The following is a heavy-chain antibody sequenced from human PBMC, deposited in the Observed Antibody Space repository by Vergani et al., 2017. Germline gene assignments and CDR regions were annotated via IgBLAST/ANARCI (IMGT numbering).Heavy chain of an antibody. CDR3: ARGGRSIMITFGGVIVDY. J-gene: IGHJ4*02. CDR2: ISSSSSYI. V-gene: IGHV3-21*01. Sequence: EVQLVESGGGLVKPGGSLRLSCAASGFTFSSYSMNWVRQAPGKGLEWVSSISSSSSYIYYADSVKGRFTISRDNAKNSLYLQMNSLRAEDTAVYYCARGGRSIMITFGGVIVDYWGQGTLVTVSS. D-gene: IGHD3-16*02. CDR1: GFTFSSYS.